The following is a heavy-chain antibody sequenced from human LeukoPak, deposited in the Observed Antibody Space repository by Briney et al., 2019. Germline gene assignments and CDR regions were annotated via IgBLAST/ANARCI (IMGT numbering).Heavy chain of an antibody. CDR3: AKDPRVGASAAEYFQH. Sequence: GGSLRLSCAASGFTFSSFAMSWVRRAPGKGLEWVLSISVSGDRSFYPDSVKGRFTISRDNSKDTLYLHMNSLRADDTAVYYCAKDPRVGASAAEYFQHWGQGTLVTVSS. J-gene: IGHJ1*01. D-gene: IGHD1-26*01. V-gene: IGHV3-23*01. CDR1: GFTFSSFA. CDR2: ISVSGDRS.